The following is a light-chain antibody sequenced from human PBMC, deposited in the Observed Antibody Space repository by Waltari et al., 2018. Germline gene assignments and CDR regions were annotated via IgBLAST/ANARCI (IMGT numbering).Light chain of an antibody. CDR3: AAWDDSLNAWV. V-gene: IGLV1-44*01. J-gene: IGLJ3*02. Sequence: QSVLTQPPSASGAPGQSVTISCSGSTSNIGSSTVNWYQQLPGTAPKLLISIHNERPSGVPDRCSVSTSGTSASLAISGLQSEDEADYYCAAWDDSLNAWVFGGGTKLTVL. CDR2: IHN. CDR1: TSNIGSST.